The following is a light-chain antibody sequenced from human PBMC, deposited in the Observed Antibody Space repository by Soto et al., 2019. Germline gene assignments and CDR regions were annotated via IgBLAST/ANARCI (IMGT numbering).Light chain of an antibody. Sequence: QSVLTQPRSVSGSPGQSVTISCTGTSSDVGGYNYVSWYQQHPGKAPKLMIYDVSKRPSGVPDRVSGSKSGNTASLTISGLQAEDEADYCCCSYAGSYTWVFGGGTKVTVL. CDR3: CSYAGSYTWV. V-gene: IGLV2-11*01. J-gene: IGLJ3*02. CDR1: SSDVGGYNY. CDR2: DVS.